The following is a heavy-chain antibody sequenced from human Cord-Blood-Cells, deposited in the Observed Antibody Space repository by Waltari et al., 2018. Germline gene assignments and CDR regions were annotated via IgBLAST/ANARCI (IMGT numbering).Heavy chain of an antibody. CDR1: GFTFSSYS. CDR3: ARTVYGDYFDY. Sequence: QVQLVESGGGVVQPGRSLRLSCAAPGFTFSSYSIHWVRQAPGKGLEWVAVISYDGSNKYYADSVKGRFTISRDNSKNTLYLQMNSLRAEDTAVYYCARTVYGDYFDYWGQGTLVTVSS. D-gene: IGHD4-17*01. V-gene: IGHV3-30-3*01. CDR2: ISYDGSNK. J-gene: IGHJ4*02.